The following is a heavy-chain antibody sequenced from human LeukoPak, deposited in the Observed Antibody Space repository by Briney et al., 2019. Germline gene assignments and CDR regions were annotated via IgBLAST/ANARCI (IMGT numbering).Heavy chain of an antibody. D-gene: IGHD2-15*01. V-gene: IGHV1-2*02. J-gene: IGHJ4*02. CDR2: INPHSGGT. CDR1: GYTFTVYY. Sequence: GASVTVSCKASGYTFTVYYLHWVRQAPGQGLEWMAWINPHSGGTNYAQKFQGRVTMTRDTSISTAYMELNRLRSDDTAVYYCAREGCSGGSCYHSDYWGQGTLVTVSS. CDR3: AREGCSGGSCYHSDY.